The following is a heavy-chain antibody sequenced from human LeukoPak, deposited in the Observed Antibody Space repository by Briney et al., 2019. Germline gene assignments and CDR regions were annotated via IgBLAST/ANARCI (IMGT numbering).Heavy chain of an antibody. CDR1: GGSISSRSYY. J-gene: IGHJ4*02. CDR2: IYHSGST. Sequence: SETLSLTCTVSGGSISSRSYYWGWIRQPPGKGLEWIGSIYHSGSTYYNPSLKSRVTISVDTSKNQFSLKLSSVTAADTALYYCTRGSYDVLTGYSTLGEYWGQGTLVTVSS. V-gene: IGHV4-39*01. D-gene: IGHD3-9*01. CDR3: TRGSYDVLTGYSTLGEY.